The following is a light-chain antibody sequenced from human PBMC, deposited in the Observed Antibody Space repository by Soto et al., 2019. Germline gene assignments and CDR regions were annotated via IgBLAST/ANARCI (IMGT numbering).Light chain of an antibody. CDR2: KAS. Sequence: DIQMTQSPSTLSASVGDRVTITCRASQSVSDWLAWYQQKPGKAPKLLIYKASSLESGVPPRFSGSGSETEFTLTISSLQPDDFATYYCQQYKSYSLITFGQGTRLEIK. CDR3: QQYKSYSLIT. CDR1: QSVSDW. V-gene: IGKV1-5*03. J-gene: IGKJ5*01.